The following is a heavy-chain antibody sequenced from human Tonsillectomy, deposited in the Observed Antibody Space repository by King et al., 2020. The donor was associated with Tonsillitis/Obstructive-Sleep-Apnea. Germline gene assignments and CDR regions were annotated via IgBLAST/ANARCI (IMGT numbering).Heavy chain of an antibody. CDR1: GGSFSGYY. J-gene: IGHJ4*02. Sequence: VQLQQWGAGLLKPSETLSRTCAVYGGSFSGYYWSWIRQPPGKGLEWIGEINHSGSTNYNPSLKSRVTISVDTSKNQFSLKLSSVTAADTAVYYCARGRFTYYDFWSGYELDYWGQGTLVTVSS. CDR3: ARGRFTYYDFWSGYELDY. V-gene: IGHV4-34*01. D-gene: IGHD3-3*01. CDR2: INHSGST.